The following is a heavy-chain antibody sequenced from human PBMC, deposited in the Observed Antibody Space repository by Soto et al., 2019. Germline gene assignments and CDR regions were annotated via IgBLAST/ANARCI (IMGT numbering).Heavy chain of an antibody. CDR1: GYTFTSYG. J-gene: IGHJ3*02. Sequence: ASVKVSCKASGYTFTSYGISWVRQAPGQGLEWMGWISAYNGNTNYAQKLQGRVTMTTDTSTSTAYMELRSLRSDDTAVYYCARDQYIVVVPAAMSFDIWGPGTMVTVSS. D-gene: IGHD2-2*01. CDR2: ISAYNGNT. V-gene: IGHV1-18*01. CDR3: ARDQYIVVVPAAMSFDI.